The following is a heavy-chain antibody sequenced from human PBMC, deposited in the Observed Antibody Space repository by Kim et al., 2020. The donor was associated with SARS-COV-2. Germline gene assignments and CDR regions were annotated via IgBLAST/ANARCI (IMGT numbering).Heavy chain of an antibody. CDR2: ISGNGSNT. Sequence: GGSLRLSCAASGFTFSSYGMPWVRQAPGKGLEWVSTISGNGSNTYYADSVQGRFTISRDNSKNILYLQMNSLRGEDTAVYYCSKERDALLGRSDCDYWGQGPLVTVS. CDR3: SKERDALLGRSDCDY. D-gene: IGHD2-21*01. J-gene: IGHJ4*02. V-gene: IGHV3-23*01. CDR1: GFTFSSYG.